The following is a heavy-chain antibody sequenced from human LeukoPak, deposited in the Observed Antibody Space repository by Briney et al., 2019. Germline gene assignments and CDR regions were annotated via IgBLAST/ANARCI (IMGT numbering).Heavy chain of an antibody. J-gene: IGHJ4*02. Sequence: GSLRLSCAASGFTFSNAWMSWIRQPPGKGLEWIGEINHSGSTNYNPSLKSRVTISVDTSKNQFSLKLSSVTAADTAVYYCARVLYDYVWGSYRPFDYWGQGTLVTVSS. V-gene: IGHV4-34*01. CDR1: GFTFSNAW. CDR3: ARVLYDYVWGSYRPFDY. CDR2: INHSGST. D-gene: IGHD3-16*02.